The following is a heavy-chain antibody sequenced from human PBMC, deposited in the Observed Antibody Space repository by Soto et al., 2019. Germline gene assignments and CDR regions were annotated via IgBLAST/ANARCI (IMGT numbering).Heavy chain of an antibody. J-gene: IGHJ4*02. CDR2: ISYSGST. Sequence: NPSETLSLTCTVSGGSIISDYWSWIRQPPGKGLEWIGYISYSGSTNYNPSLKSLVTISVDTSKNQFSLKLFSVTAADTAVYYCARVLSGSSLFDYWGQGTLVTVSS. CDR1: GGSIISDY. CDR3: ARVLSGSSLFDY. D-gene: IGHD1-26*01. V-gene: IGHV4-59*01.